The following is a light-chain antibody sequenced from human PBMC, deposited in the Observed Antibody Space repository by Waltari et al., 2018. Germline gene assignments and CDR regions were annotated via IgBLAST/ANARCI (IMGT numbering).Light chain of an antibody. CDR1: QSLMYSNGYNY. V-gene: IGKV2-28*01. CDR3: MQGVQLPHT. CDR2: LGS. J-gene: IGKJ3*01. Sequence: DIVVTQSPLSLPVTPGEPASISCKSSQSLMYSNGYNYLDWYFQKPGQSPQLLIYLGSNRASGVPDRFSGSGSGTDFTLKISRVEAEDVGVYYCMQGVQLPHTFGPGTKVEIK.